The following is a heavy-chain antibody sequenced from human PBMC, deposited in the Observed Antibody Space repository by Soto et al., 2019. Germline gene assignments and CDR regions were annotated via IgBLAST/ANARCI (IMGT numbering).Heavy chain of an antibody. CDR2: TRNKANSYTT. Sequence: GGSLRLSCAASGFTFSDHYMDWVRQAPGKGLEWVGRTRNKANSYTTEYAASVKGRFTISRDDSKNSLYLQMNSLKTEDTAVYYCARSPGSYYDSSGYYYFDYWGQGTLVTVSS. CDR1: GFTFSDHY. J-gene: IGHJ4*02. D-gene: IGHD3-22*01. V-gene: IGHV3-72*01. CDR3: ARSPGSYYDSSGYYYFDY.